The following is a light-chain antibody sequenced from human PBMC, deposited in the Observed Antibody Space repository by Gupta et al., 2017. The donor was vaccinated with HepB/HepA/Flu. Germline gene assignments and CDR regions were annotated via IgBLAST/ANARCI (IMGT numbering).Light chain of an antibody. V-gene: IGKV3-15*01. CDR2: GAS. CDR3: QQYHDWHRT. J-gene: IGKJ1*01. CDR1: KSVSRN. Sequence: EILMTQSPATLSVSPGERATLSCRASKSVSRNLAWYQQKLGQAPRLLIYGASTRATGIPARFSGSGSGTEFTLTISSLQSEDFAVYYCQQYHDWHRTFGQGTKVEVK.